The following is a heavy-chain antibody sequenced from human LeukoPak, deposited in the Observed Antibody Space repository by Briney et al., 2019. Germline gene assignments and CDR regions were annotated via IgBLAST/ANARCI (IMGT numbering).Heavy chain of an antibody. CDR1: GGTFSSYA. D-gene: IGHD3-10*01. V-gene: IGHV1-69*13. CDR3: AKVGYYYYYYMDV. CDR2: IIPIFGTA. J-gene: IGHJ6*03. Sequence: SVKVSCKASGGTFSSYAISWVRQAPGQGLEWMGGIIPIFGTANYAQKFQGRVTITADESTSTAYMELSSLRSEDTAVYYCAKVGYYYYYYMDVWGKGTTVTVSS.